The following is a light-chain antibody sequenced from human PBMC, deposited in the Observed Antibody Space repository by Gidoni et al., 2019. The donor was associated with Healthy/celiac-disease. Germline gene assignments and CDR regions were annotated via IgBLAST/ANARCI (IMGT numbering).Light chain of an antibody. CDR3: QQRSNWPPWT. CDR2: DAS. Sequence: EIVLTQSPATLSLSPGERATLSCRASQRVSSYLAWYQQQPGLAPRLLIYDASTRATGIPARFSGSGSGTDFTLTISSLEPEDFAVYYCQQRSNWPPWTFGQGTKVEIK. J-gene: IGKJ1*01. CDR1: QRVSSY. V-gene: IGKV3-11*01.